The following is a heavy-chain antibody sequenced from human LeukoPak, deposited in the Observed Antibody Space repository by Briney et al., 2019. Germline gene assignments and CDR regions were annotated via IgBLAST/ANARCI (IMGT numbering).Heavy chain of an antibody. J-gene: IGHJ4*02. D-gene: IGHD2-2*01. CDR2: ISYDGSNK. CDR1: GFTFSSYA. CDR3: ARDRAVPAAKTYYFDY. V-gene: IGHV3-30-3*01. Sequence: GGSLRLSCAASGFTFSSYAMHWVRQAPGKGLEWVAVISYDGSNKYYADSVKGRFTISRDNSKNTLYLQMNSLRAEDTAVYYCARDRAVPAAKTYYFDYWGQGTLFTVSS.